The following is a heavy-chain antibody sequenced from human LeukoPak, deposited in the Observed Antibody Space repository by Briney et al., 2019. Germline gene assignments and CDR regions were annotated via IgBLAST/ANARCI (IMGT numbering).Heavy chain of an antibody. CDR3: AREEYSGSYYFDY. V-gene: IGHV3-74*01. D-gene: IGHD1-26*01. CDR1: GFTFSSYW. Sequence: GGSLRLSCAASGFTFSSYWMHWVRQVPGKGLVWVSRIGTDGSRTTYADYVQGRFTISRDNAKNSLYLQMNSLRAEDTAVYYCAREEYSGSYYFDYWGQGTLVTVSS. CDR2: IGTDGSRT. J-gene: IGHJ4*02.